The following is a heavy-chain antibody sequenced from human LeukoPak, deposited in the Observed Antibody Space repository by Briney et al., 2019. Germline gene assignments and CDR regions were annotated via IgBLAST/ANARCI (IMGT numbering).Heavy chain of an antibody. CDR1: GGSFSGYY. J-gene: IGHJ3*02. CDR3: ARGPYSYDSSGAFDI. CDR2: INHSGST. V-gene: IGHV4-34*01. Sequence: SETLSLTCAVYGGSFSGYYWSWIRQPPGKGLEWIEEINHSGSTNYNPSLKSRVTISVDTSKNQFSLKLSSVTAADTAVYFCARGPYSYDSSGAFDIWGQGTMVTVSS. D-gene: IGHD3-22*01.